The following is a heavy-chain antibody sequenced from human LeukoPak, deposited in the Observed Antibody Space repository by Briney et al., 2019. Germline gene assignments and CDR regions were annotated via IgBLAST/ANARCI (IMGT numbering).Heavy chain of an antibody. V-gene: IGHV4-61*01. CDR2: IYYSGST. J-gene: IGHJ4*02. CDR1: GGSISSSSYY. D-gene: IGHD6-13*01. Sequence: SETLSLTCTVSGGSISSSSYYWSWIRQPPGKGLEWIGYIYYSGSTNYNPSLKSRVTISVDTSKNQFSLKLSSVTAADTAVYYCARDRIAAVDYWGQGTLVTVSS. CDR3: ARDRIAAVDY.